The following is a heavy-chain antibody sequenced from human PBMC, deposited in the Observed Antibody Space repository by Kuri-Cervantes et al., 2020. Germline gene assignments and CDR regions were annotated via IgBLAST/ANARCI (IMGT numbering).Heavy chain of an antibody. J-gene: IGHJ4*02. CDR2: INPNSGGT. V-gene: IGHV1-2*04. D-gene: IGHD2-15*01. CDR3: ARGEGYCSGGSCYRFDY. CDR1: GYTFTSYG. Sequence: ASVKVSCKASGYTFTSYGISWVRQAPGQGLEWMGWINPNSGGTNYAQKFQGWVTMTRDTSISTAYMELSRLRSDDTAVYYCARGEGYCSGGSCYRFDYWGQGTLVTVSS.